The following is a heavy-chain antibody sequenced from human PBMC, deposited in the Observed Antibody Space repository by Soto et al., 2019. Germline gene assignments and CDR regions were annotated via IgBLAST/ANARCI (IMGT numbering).Heavy chain of an antibody. V-gene: IGHV4-34*01. CDR3: ARVGANPSDY. Sequence: NPSETLSLTCAVYGASFSGYSWGWIRQPPGKGLEWIGDIDHDGSTSYNSSLNSRVTISIDTSKNQFSLNLNSVTAADTAVYYCARVGANPSDYWGPGTLVTVSS. CDR1: GASFSGYS. D-gene: IGHD1-26*01. J-gene: IGHJ4*02. CDR2: IDHDGST.